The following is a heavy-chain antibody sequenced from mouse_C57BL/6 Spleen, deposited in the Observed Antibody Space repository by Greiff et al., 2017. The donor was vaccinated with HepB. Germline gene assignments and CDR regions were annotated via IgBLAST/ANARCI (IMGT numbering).Heavy chain of an antibody. Sequence: EVKLMESGGGLVQPGGSLSLSCAASGFTFTDYYMSWVRQPPGKALEWLGFIRNKANGYTTEYSASVKGRFTISRDNSQSILYLQMNALRAEDSATYCWASLTTVGWYFDVWGTGTTVTVSS. CDR1: GFTFTDYY. CDR2: IRNKANGYTT. V-gene: IGHV7-3*01. CDR3: ASLTTVGWYFDV. D-gene: IGHD1-1*01. J-gene: IGHJ1*03.